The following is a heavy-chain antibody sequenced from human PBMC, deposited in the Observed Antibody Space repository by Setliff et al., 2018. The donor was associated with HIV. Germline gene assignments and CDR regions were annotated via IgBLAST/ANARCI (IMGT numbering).Heavy chain of an antibody. CDR1: GYSFTSYW. J-gene: IGHJ4*02. CDR2: IYPGDSDA. CDR3: ARRASKASLDY. V-gene: IGHV5-51*01. Sequence: GESLKISCKGSGYSFTSYWIGWVRQMPGKGLEWMGIIYPGDSDARYSPSFQGRVTISADKSINTAYLQWSSLQASDTAMYYCARRASKASLDYWGQGTLVTVSS.